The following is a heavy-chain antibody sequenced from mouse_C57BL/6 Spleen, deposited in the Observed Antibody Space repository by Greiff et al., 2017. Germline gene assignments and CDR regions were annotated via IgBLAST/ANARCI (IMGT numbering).Heavy chain of an antibody. Sequence: EVHLVESGGGLVQPKGSLKLSCAASGFSFNTYAMNWVRQAPGKGLEWVARIRSKSNNYATYYADSVKDRFTISSDDSESMLYLQMNNLKTEDTAMYYCVRGSSYAMDYWGQGTSVTVSS. V-gene: IGHV10-1*01. CDR3: VRGSSYAMDY. D-gene: IGHD1-1*01. CDR2: IRSKSNNYAT. J-gene: IGHJ4*01. CDR1: GFSFNTYA.